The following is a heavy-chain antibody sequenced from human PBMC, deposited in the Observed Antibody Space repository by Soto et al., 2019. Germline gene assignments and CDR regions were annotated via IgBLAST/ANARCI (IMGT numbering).Heavy chain of an antibody. V-gene: IGHV2-5*01. J-gene: IGHJ5*02. CDR2: IYWNDDK. CDR1: GFSLSTSGVG. CDR3: APRRYCSGGSCYSPYIGFDA. D-gene: IGHD2-15*01. Sequence: SGPTLVNPTQTLTLTCTFSGFSLSTSGVGVGWIRQPPGKALEWLALIYWNDDKRYSPSLKSRLTITKDTSKNQVVLTMTNMDPVDTATYYCAPRRYCSGGSCYSPYIGFDAWGQGTLVTVSS.